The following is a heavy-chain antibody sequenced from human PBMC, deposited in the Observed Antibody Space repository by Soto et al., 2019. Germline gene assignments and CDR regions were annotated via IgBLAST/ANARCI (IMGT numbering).Heavy chain of an antibody. CDR3: ASVTTIWSN. CDR2: VNPNGAST. J-gene: IGHJ4*02. D-gene: IGHD2-21*02. V-gene: IGHV1-46*01. CDR1: GYSSSNYY. Sequence: QIQVVQSEAEVQEPGASVKVSCMASGYSSSNYYTHWVRQAPGQGLEWMGIVNPNGASTNYAQRFQGRVTLTRDTSTNTDYMELSRLTSDDTAVYFCASVTTIWSNWGQGALVTVSS.